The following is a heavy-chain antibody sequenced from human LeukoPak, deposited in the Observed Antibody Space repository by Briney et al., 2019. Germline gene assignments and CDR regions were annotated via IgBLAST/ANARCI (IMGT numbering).Heavy chain of an antibody. J-gene: IGHJ6*02. Sequence: GGSLRLSCAASGFSVSRNYMNWVRQAPGKGLEWVSVIYSGGSTYFADSVKGRFTITRDNSKNTVFLQMNSLRAEDTAVYYCARDSGTETGRYYYGMDVWGQGTTVTVSS. D-gene: IGHD1-7*01. V-gene: IGHV3-53*01. CDR2: IYSGGST. CDR3: ARDSGTETGRYYYGMDV. CDR1: GFSVSRNY.